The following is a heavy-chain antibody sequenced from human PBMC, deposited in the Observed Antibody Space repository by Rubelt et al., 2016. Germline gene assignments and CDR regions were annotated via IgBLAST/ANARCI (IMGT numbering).Heavy chain of an antibody. V-gene: IGHV1-2*06. CDR1: GYTFTSYG. J-gene: IGHJ6*02. D-gene: IGHD2-2*02. CDR2: INPDSGGT. Sequence: QVQLVQSGAEVKKPGASVKVSCKASGYTFTSYGMHWVRQAPGQGLEWMGRINPDSGGTNYAQKFQGRVTMTRDTSTSTAYMQLSNLRSDDTAVYYCAREAIHYYYYGMDVWGQGTTVTVSS. CDR3: AREAIHYYYYGMDV.